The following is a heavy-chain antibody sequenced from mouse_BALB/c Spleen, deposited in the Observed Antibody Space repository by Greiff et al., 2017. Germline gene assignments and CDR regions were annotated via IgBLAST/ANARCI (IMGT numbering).Heavy chain of an antibody. CDR1: GFTFSSFG. CDR2: ISSGSSTI. V-gene: IGHV5-17*02. CDR3: ARGPFITTVEYYFDD. Sequence: DVKLVESGGGLVQPGGSRKLSCAASGFTFSSFGMHWVRQAPEKGLEWVAYISSGSSTIYYADTVKGRFTISRDNPKNTLFLQMTSLRSEDTAMYYCARGPFITTVEYYFDDWGQGTTLTVSS. J-gene: IGHJ2*01. D-gene: IGHD1-1*01.